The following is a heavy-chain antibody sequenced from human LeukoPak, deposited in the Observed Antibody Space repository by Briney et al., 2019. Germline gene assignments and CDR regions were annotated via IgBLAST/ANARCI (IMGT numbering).Heavy chain of an antibody. D-gene: IGHD5-24*01. Sequence: GGSLRLSCAASGFTFSSYEFNWVRQAPGKGLEWVSYISSSGRTIFYADSVKGRFTISRDNAKNSLHLQMNSLSAEDTAVYFCASGGYNGFDYWGQGTLVTVSS. V-gene: IGHV3-48*03. CDR2: ISSSGRTI. CDR3: ASGGYNGFDY. J-gene: IGHJ4*02. CDR1: GFTFSSYE.